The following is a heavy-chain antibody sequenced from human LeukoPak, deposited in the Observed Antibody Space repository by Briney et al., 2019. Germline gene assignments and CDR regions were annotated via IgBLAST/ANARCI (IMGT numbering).Heavy chain of an antibody. V-gene: IGHV1-8*01. CDR3: ARFGGTSRARNYYSYYYMDV. D-gene: IGHD2-2*01. Sequence: ASVKVSCKASGYTFTSYDINWVRQATGQGLEWMGWMNPNSGNTGYAQKVQGRVAMTRDTSISTAYMELSSLRSEDTAVYYCARFGGTSRARNYYSYYYMDVWGKGTTVTVSS. CDR1: GYTFTSYD. CDR2: MNPNSGNT. J-gene: IGHJ6*03.